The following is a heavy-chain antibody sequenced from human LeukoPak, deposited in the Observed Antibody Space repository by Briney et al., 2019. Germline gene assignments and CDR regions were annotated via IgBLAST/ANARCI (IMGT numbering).Heavy chain of an antibody. CDR1: SGSISSSNYY. CDR3: ATIAVTGGLDY. D-gene: IGHD6-19*01. J-gene: IGHJ4*02. CDR2: IYYSGST. V-gene: IGHV4-39*01. Sequence: SETLSLTCTVSSGSISSSNYYWGWIRQPPGKGLEWIGNIYYSGSTYYNPSLKTRVTISVDTSKNQFSLKLSSVTAADTTVYYCATIAVTGGLDYWGQGTLVTVSS.